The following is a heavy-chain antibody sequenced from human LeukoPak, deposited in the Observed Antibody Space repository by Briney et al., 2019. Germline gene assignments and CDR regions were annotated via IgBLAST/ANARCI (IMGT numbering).Heavy chain of an antibody. V-gene: IGHV3-53*01. CDR3: ARGGDFDY. J-gene: IGHJ4*02. Sequence: ETLSLTCTVSGGSISSGGYYWSWVRQAPGKGLEWVSVIYSGGSTYYADSVKGRFTISRDNSKNTLYLQMNSLRAEDTAVYYCARGGDFDYWGQGTLVTVSS. CDR2: IYSGGST. CDR1: GGSISSGGYY. D-gene: IGHD3-10*01.